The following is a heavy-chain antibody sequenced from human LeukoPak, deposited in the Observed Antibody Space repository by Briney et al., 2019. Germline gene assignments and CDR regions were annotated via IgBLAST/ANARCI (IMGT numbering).Heavy chain of an antibody. V-gene: IGHV4-34*01. J-gene: IGHJ6*03. CDR1: GGSFSGYY. D-gene: IGHD1-1*01. CDR2: INHSGST. CDR3: AGLRRGPLSKWKLWGMDV. Sequence: PSETLSLTCAVYGGSFSGYYWSWIRQPPGKGLEWIGEINHSGSTNYNPSLKSRVTISVDTSKNQFSLKLSSVTAADTAVYYCAGLRRGPLSKWKLWGMDVWGKGTTVTISS.